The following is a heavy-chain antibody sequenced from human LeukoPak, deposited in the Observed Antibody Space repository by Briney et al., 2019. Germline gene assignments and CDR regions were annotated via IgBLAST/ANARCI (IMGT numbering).Heavy chain of an antibody. Sequence: GGSLRLSCAASGFTFSASAMHRVRQASGKGLEWVGRSRSKLNNYATTYPAWVKGRFTISRDDAMNTACRQMHSLKTEDTAAYYCTRRELSYWGQGTLVIVSP. J-gene: IGHJ4*02. CDR2: SRSKLNNYAT. D-gene: IGHD3-10*01. CDR3: TRRELSY. V-gene: IGHV3-73*01. CDR1: GFTFSASA.